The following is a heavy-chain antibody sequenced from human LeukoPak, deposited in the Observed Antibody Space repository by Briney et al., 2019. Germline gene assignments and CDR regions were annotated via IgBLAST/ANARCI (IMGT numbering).Heavy chain of an antibody. D-gene: IGHD3-10*01. J-gene: IGHJ4*02. CDR2: IKQDGSEK. Sequence: PGGSLRLSCAASGFIFSSYWMSWVRQAPGKGLEWVANIKQDGSEKYYLDSVKGRFTISRDNAKNSLYLQMNSLRAEDTAVYYCAREYDGSGSYRPFDYWGQGTLVTVSS. CDR3: AREYDGSGSYRPFDY. V-gene: IGHV3-7*01. CDR1: GFIFSSYW.